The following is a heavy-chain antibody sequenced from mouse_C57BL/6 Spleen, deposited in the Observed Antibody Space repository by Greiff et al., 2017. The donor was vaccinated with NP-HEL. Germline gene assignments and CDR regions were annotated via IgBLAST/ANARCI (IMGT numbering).Heavy chain of an antibody. J-gene: IGHJ4*01. V-gene: IGHV1-82*01. CDR3: ARRGNYAAMDY. CDR1: GYAFSSSW. Sequence: QVQLKESGPELVKPGASVKISCKASGYAFSSSWMNWVKQRPGKGLEWIGRIYPGDGDTNYNGKFKGKATLTADKSSSTAYMQLSSLTSEDSAVYFCARRGNYAAMDYWGQGTSVTVSS. CDR2: IYPGDGDT. D-gene: IGHD2-1*01.